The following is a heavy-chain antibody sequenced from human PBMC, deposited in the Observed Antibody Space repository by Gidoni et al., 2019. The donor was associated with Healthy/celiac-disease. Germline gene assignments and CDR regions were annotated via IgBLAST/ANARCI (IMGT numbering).Heavy chain of an antibody. Sequence: VQLQDSGPGLVKPSQPLSLTCTVSGGSISSGGYYWSWIRQHPGKGLEWIGYIYYSGSTYYNPSLKSRVTISVDTSKNQFSLKLSSVTAADTAVYYCARGDSSGYVLEGYWGQGTLVTVSS. CDR2: IYYSGST. CDR3: ARGDSSGYVLEGY. J-gene: IGHJ4*02. CDR1: GGSISSGGYY. V-gene: IGHV4-31*03. D-gene: IGHD3-22*01.